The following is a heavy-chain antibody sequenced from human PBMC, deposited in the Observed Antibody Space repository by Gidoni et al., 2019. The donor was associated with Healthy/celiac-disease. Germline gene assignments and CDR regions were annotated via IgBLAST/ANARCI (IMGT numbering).Heavy chain of an antibody. Sequence: EVQLVESGGGLVQPGRSLRLSCTASGFTFGDYAMSWVRQAPGKGLEWVGFIRSKAYGGTTEYAASVKGRFTISRDDSKSIAYLQMNSLKTEDTAVYYCTRKGATIVGAKRDFDAFDIWGQGTMVTVSS. CDR1: GFTFGDYA. CDR3: TRKGATIVGAKRDFDAFDI. D-gene: IGHD1-26*01. CDR2: IRSKAYGGTT. V-gene: IGHV3-49*04. J-gene: IGHJ3*02.